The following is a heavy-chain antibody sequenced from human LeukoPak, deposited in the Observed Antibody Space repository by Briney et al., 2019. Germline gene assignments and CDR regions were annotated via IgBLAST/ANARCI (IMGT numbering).Heavy chain of an antibody. V-gene: IGHV4-39*01. CDR3: ATWRTAKTGFDY. CDR1: GGSISNNNYY. Sequence: SETLSLTCTVSGGSISNNNYYWAWIRQPPGKGLECIGSIYYSGSPYYNPSLKSRVTISVDTSKNQFSLRPSSATAANTAVYYCATWRTAKTGFDYWGQGTLVTVSS. CDR2: IYYSGSP. D-gene: IGHD1-1*01. J-gene: IGHJ4*02.